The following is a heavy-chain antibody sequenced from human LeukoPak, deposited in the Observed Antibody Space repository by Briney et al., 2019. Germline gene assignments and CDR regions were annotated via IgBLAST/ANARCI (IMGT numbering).Heavy chain of an antibody. CDR3: ARRLAAAGPDYYYYYYYMDV. CDR1: GGPLSSGSYY. CDR2: FYTSGST. D-gene: IGHD6-13*01. V-gene: IGHV4-61*02. Sequence: PSETLSLTCTVSGGPLSSGSYYWSSSRQPAVNGLDWIWRFYTSGSTNYNPSLKSRVTISVDTSKNQFSLKLSSVTAADTAVYYCARRLAAAGPDYYYYYYYMDVWGKGTTVTVSS. J-gene: IGHJ6*03.